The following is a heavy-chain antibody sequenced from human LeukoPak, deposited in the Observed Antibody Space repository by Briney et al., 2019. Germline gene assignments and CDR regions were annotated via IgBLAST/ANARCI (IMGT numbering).Heavy chain of an antibody. CDR1: GYTFNSYG. Sequence: ASVKVSCNASGYTFNSYGITWVRQAPGQGLEWMGWISAYNGNPIYAQRLQGRVTMTTDTTTSTAYMELRSLTSDDTAIYYCARAPRWLPLDYWGQGTLVTVSS. CDR2: ISAYNGNP. J-gene: IGHJ4*02. D-gene: IGHD5-24*01. V-gene: IGHV1-18*01. CDR3: ARAPRWLPLDY.